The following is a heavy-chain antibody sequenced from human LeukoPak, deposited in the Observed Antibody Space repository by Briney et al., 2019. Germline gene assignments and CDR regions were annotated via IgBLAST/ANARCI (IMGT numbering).Heavy chain of an antibody. D-gene: IGHD3-3*01. CDR2: FTNDGYT. CDR1: GFIFNRYA. V-gene: IGHV3-23*01. CDR3: AKETVDRRFAFDM. Sequence: GGSLRLSCAASGFIFNRYAMSWVRQAPGKGLEWVSSFTNDGYTFYADSVKGQFTISRDNSKNTLYLEMSSLRAEDTAIYYCAKETVDRRFAFDMWGQGTKVSVSS. J-gene: IGHJ3*02.